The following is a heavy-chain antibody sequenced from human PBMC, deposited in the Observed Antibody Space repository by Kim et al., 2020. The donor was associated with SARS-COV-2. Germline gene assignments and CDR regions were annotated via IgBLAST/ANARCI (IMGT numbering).Heavy chain of an antibody. CDR3: ARYEVTTVTTGWFDP. V-gene: IGHV4-31*03. CDR2: IYYSGST. Sequence: SETLSLTCTVSGGSISSGGYYWSWIRQHTGKGLEWIGYIYYSGSTYYNPSLKSRVTISVDTSKNQFSLKLSSVTAADTAVYYCARYEVTTVTTGWFDPWGQGTLVTVSS. J-gene: IGHJ5*02. CDR1: GGSISSGGYY. D-gene: IGHD4-17*01.